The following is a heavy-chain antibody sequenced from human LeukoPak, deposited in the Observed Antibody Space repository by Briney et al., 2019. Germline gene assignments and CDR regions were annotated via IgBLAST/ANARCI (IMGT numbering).Heavy chain of an antibody. CDR2: ISANTGKT. V-gene: IGHV1-18*01. CDR1: GYTFATYG. CDR3: AKVAGDRMDY. D-gene: IGHD6-13*01. Sequence: ASVKVSCEASGYTFATYGFCWVRQAPGHGLEWMGWISANTGKTDYAQKFQGRATMTTDTSTSTAYMELRSLRPDDTAAYYCAKVAGDRMDYWGQGTLLTVSS. J-gene: IGHJ4*02.